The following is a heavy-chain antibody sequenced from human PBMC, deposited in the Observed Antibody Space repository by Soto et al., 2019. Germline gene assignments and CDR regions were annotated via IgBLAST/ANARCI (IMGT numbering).Heavy chain of an antibody. D-gene: IGHD6-19*01. Sequence: EVQLLESGGGLVQPGGSLRLSCAASGFTFSNYGMTWVRQAPGKGLEWVSGMSRDGGVTDYTDSVKGRFTISRDISKNTLYLQMNSLRAEDTAVYYCAKIDKFMPQSSGWANRFDYWGQGTLVTVSS. J-gene: IGHJ4*02. V-gene: IGHV3-23*01. CDR2: MSRDGGVT. CDR1: GFTFSNYG. CDR3: AKIDKFMPQSSGWANRFDY.